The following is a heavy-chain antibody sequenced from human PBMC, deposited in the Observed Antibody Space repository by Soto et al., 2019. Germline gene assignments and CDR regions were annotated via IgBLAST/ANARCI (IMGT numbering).Heavy chain of an antibody. CDR2: RNAANGDT. V-gene: IGHV1-3*01. Sequence: QVHLKQSRAVVKKPGASVKVACKASGYSFTTYSMHWLLQAPGQRPEWIGWRNAANGDTKYSQALQGRVTITVDTSPTTVYMELSSLTSEDTAVYYCAKGGYCSTSSCVSWFDPWGQGTQVTVSP. D-gene: IGHD2-2*01. CDR1: GYSFTTYS. CDR3: AKGGYCSTSSCVSWFDP. J-gene: IGHJ5*02.